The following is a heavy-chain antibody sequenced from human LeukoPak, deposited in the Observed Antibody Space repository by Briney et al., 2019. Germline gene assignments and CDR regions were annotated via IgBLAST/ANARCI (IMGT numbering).Heavy chain of an antibody. CDR1: GYTFTNYG. D-gene: IGHD2-21*02. V-gene: IGHV1-18*01. J-gene: IGHJ4*02. CDR2: ISAYNGNT. Sequence: ASVKVSCKASGYTFTNYGISWVRQAPGQGLEWMGWISAYNGNTKYTQTLQGRVTMTTDTSTSTAYMELRSLRSDDTAVYYCATSRGYCGGDCYSAYWGQGTLVTVSS. CDR3: ATSRGYCGGDCYSAY.